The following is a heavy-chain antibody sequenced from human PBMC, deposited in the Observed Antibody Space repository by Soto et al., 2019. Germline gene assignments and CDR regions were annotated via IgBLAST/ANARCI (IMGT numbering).Heavy chain of an antibody. CDR3: AKDHFDYGDYIPYFDY. Sequence: GSLRLSCAASGFTFSSYGMHWVRQAPGKGLEWVAVISYDGSNKYYADSVKGRFTISRDNSKNTLYLQMNSLRAEDTAVYYCAKDHFDYGDYIPYFDYWGQGTLVTVSS. V-gene: IGHV3-30*18. CDR1: GFTFSSYG. J-gene: IGHJ4*02. CDR2: ISYDGSNK. D-gene: IGHD4-17*01.